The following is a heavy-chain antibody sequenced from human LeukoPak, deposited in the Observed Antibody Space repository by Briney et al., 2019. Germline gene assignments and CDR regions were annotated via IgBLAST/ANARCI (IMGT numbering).Heavy chain of an antibody. D-gene: IGHD3-3*01. CDR3: ARQQPYDLWSGYPFDY. CDR1: GGSISSGSYY. J-gene: IGHJ4*02. V-gene: IGHV4-61*02. CDR2: IYTSGST. Sequence: SQTLSLTCIVSGGSISSGSYYWSWIRQPAGKGLEWIGRIYTSGSTNYNPSPKSRVTISVDTSKNQFSLKLSSVTAADTAVYYCARQQPYDLWSGYPFDYWGQGTLVTVSS.